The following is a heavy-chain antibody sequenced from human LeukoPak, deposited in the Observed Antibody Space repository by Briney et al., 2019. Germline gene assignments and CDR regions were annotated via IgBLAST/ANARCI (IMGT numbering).Heavy chain of an antibody. CDR1: GGTFSSYT. D-gene: IGHD2-15*01. Sequence: ASVKVSCKASGGTFSSYTISWVRQAPGQGLEWMGGIIPLFGTPDYAQKFQDRLTITADKSTSTAYMELSSLRSEDTAVYYCASATLRCSGGSCYEMDVWGRGTTVTVSS. J-gene: IGHJ6*04. CDR3: ASATLRCSGGSCYEMDV. CDR2: IIPLFGTP. V-gene: IGHV1-69*06.